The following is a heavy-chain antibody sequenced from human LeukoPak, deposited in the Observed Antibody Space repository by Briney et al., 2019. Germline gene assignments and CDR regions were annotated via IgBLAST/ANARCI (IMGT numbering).Heavy chain of an antibody. CDR3: ANHGYFDSGRKYYFDS. V-gene: IGHV3-23*01. CDR1: GFTFSSYA. D-gene: IGHD3-9*01. CDR2: ISGSGGST. J-gene: IGHJ4*02. Sequence: PGGSLRLSCAASGFTFSSYAMTWVRQAPGKGLEWVSGISGSGGSTYYADSVRGRFTISRDNSKNTLYLQVNSLRADDTAVYYCANHGYFDSGRKYYFDSWGQGTLVTVSS.